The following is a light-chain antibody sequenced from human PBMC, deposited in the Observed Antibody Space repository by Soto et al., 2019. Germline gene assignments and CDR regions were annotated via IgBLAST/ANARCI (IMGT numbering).Light chain of an antibody. J-gene: IGKJ4*01. Sequence: IVLTQSPCTLSLSTGERATISYRASQSVSSNSLVWYQQKPGQAPRLLISGASSRATGIPDRFSCSGSGTDFTLTISRLEPEDFAVYYCQEYGSTPLTFGGGTKVDIK. CDR1: QSVSSNS. CDR2: GAS. CDR3: QEYGSTPLT. V-gene: IGKV3-20*01.